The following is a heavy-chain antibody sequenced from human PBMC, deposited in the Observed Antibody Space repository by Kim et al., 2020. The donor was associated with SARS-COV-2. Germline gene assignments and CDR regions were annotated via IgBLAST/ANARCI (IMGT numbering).Heavy chain of an antibody. D-gene: IGHD2-15*01. CDR1: GGSLSGYY. CDR2: INHSGST. J-gene: IGHJ4*01. Sequence: SETLSLTCAVYGGSLSGYYWSWIRQPPGKGLEWIGEINHSGSTNYNPSLKSRVTISVDTSKNQFSLKLSSVTAADTAVYYCARTYCSGGSCYFLWDYWG. CDR3: ARTYCSGGSCYFLWDY. V-gene: IGHV4-34*01.